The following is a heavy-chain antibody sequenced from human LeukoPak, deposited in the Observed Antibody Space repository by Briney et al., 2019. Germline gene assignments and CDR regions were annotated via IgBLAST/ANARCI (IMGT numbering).Heavy chain of an antibody. D-gene: IGHD1-26*01. Sequence: ASVKVSCKASGYTFTSYYMHWVRQAPGQGLEWMGIINPSGGSTSYAQKFQGRVTMTRDTSTSTVYMELSRLRSDDTAVYYCARTLPNYYYGMDVWGQGTTVTVSS. CDR1: GYTFTSYY. CDR3: ARTLPNYYYGMDV. J-gene: IGHJ6*02. V-gene: IGHV1-46*01. CDR2: INPSGGST.